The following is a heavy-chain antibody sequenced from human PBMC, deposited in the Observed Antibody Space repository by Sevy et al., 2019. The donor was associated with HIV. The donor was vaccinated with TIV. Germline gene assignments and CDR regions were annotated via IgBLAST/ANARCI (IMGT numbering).Heavy chain of an antibody. Sequence: SETLSLTCAVSGGSISSNIYYWGWIRQPPGKGLEWIGSIYYTGSTYYTPSLKSRVSIFVDTSKNQFSLKLSSVTAADTAVYYCARLRGIYRYFDLWGRGTLVTVSS. CDR3: ARLRGIYRYFDL. CDR2: IYYTGST. D-gene: IGHD1-20*01. CDR1: GGSISSNIYY. J-gene: IGHJ2*01. V-gene: IGHV4-39*01.